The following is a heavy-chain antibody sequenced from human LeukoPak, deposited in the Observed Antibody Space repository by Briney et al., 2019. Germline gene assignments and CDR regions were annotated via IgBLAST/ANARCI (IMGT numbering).Heavy chain of an antibody. V-gene: IGHV3-23*01. CDR3: AKSLGYFDWLNDY. D-gene: IGHD3-9*01. CDR2: ISGSGGST. Sequence: GGSLRLSCTTSGFSLSSYAMSWVRQAPGKGLEWVSAISGSGGSTYYADSVKGRFTISRDNSKNTLYLQMNSLRAEDTAVYYCAKSLGYFDWLNDYWGQGTLVTVSS. CDR1: GFSLSSYA. J-gene: IGHJ4*02.